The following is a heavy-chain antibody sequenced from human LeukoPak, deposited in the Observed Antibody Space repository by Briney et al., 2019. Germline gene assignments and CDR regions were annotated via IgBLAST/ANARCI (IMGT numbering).Heavy chain of an antibody. J-gene: IGHJ5*02. D-gene: IGHD2-2*02. CDR3: ARVPGYCSSTSCYISSGWFDP. CDR1: GGSISSGGYY. CDR2: IYYSGST. Sequence: SETLSLTCTVSGGSISSGGYYWSWIRQHPGKGLEWIGYIYYSGSTYYNPSLESRVTISVDTSKNQFSLKLSSVTAADTAVYYCARVPGYCSSTSCYISSGWFDPWGQGTLVTVSS. V-gene: IGHV4-31*03.